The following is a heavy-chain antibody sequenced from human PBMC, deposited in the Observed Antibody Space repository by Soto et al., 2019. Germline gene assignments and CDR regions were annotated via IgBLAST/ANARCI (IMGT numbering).Heavy chain of an antibody. D-gene: IGHD4-17*01. Sequence: QVQLQESGPGLVKPSQTLSLTCTVSGGSISSGGYYWSWIRQHPGKGLEWIGYIYYSGSTYYNPSLKSRVTISVNTSKNQFSLKLSSVTAADTAVYYCARDYRMLRSYYGMDVWGKGTTVTVSS. J-gene: IGHJ6*04. CDR1: GGSISSGGYY. CDR2: IYYSGST. V-gene: IGHV4-31*03. CDR3: ARDYRMLRSYYGMDV.